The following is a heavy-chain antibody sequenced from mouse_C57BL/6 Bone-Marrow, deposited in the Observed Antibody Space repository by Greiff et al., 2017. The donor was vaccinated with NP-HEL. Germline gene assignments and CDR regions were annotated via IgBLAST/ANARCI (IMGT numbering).Heavy chain of an antibody. V-gene: IGHV2-2*01. D-gene: IGHD4-1*01. J-gene: IGHJ2*01. Sequence: QVQLQQSGPGLVQPSQSLSITCTVSGFSLTSYGVHWVRQSPGKGLEWLGVIWSGGSTDYNAAFISRLSISKDNSKSQVFFKMNSLQADDTAIYYCARKDPLGPLDCWGQGTTLTVSS. CDR2: IWSGGST. CDR1: GFSLTSYG. CDR3: ARKDPLGPLDC.